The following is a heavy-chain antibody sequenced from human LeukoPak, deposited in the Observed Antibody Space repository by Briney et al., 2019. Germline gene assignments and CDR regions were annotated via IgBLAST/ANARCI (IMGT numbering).Heavy chain of an antibody. V-gene: IGHV1-2*02. CDR3: ARVGRGYCTNGVCYGGDYFDY. J-gene: IGHJ4*02. D-gene: IGHD2-8*01. CDR2: INPNSGGT. Sequence: ASVKVSCKAPGYTFTGYYMHWVRQAPGQGLEWMGWINPNSGGTNYAQKFQGRVTMTRDTSISTAYMELSRLRSDDTAVYYCARVGRGYCTNGVCYGGDYFDYWGQGTLVTVSS. CDR1: GYTFTGYY.